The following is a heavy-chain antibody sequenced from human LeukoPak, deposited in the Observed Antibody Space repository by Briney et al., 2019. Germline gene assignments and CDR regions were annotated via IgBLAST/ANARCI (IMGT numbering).Heavy chain of an antibody. CDR1: GFTFSSHA. D-gene: IGHD3-10*01. Sequence: GSLRLSCAASGFTFSSHAMSWVRQAPGKGLEWVSAISGSGGRTYYADSVKGRFTSSRDNSKNMVSLQMNSLRAEDTAVYYCTKDQGLLWFGELNVWGKGATVTVSS. J-gene: IGHJ6*04. CDR3: TKDQGLLWFGELNV. CDR2: ISGSGGRT. V-gene: IGHV3-23*01.